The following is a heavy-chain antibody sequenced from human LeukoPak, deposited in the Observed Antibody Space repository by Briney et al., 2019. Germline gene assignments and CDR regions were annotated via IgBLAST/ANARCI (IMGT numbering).Heavy chain of an antibody. CDR2: INTKTGKP. V-gene: IGHV7-4-1*02. D-gene: IGHD2-21*02. CDR1: GYTFTSYA. CDR3: ARVVGCGGDCYSGISDY. J-gene: IGHJ4*02. Sequence: ASVKLSCKASGYTFTSYAMSWVRQAPGQGLGWMGWINTKTGKPTKAQAFTGKFLFSLATSITTAYLQLSGLKPEATALYYCARVVGCGGDCYSGISDYWGQGTLVTVSS.